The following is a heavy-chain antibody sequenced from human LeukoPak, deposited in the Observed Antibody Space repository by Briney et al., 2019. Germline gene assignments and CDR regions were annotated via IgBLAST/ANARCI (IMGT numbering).Heavy chain of an antibody. CDR1: GFTFSRYA. J-gene: IGHJ4*02. CDR3: ARAMDY. CDR2: IAFDASKR. Sequence: PGRSLRLSCAASGFTFSRYAMHWVRQAPGKGLEWVAGIAFDASKRVYADFVKGRFTISRDNSKNTLSLQMNSLSAEDAAVYYCARAMDYWGQGTLVTVSS. V-gene: IGHV3-30*04.